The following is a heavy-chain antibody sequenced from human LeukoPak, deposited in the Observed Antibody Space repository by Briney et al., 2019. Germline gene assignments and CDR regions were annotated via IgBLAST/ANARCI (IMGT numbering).Heavy chain of an antibody. CDR3: ARGSGSYSDFDY. CDR2: IYYSGST. Sequence: SETLSLTCTVSGGSISSYYWSWIRQPPGKGLEWIAYIYYSGSTNYNPSLKSRVTISVDTSKNQFSLKLSSVTAADTAVYYCARGSGSYSDFDYWGQGTLVTVSS. J-gene: IGHJ4*02. V-gene: IGHV4-59*01. D-gene: IGHD1-26*01. CDR1: GGSISSYY.